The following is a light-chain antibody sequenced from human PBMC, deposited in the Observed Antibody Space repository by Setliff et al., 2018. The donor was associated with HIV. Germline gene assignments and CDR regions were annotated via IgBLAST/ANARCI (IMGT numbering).Light chain of an antibody. V-gene: IGLV2-14*03. J-gene: IGLJ2*01. CDR3: SSYSGSSTLVL. Sequence: QSVLTQPDSVSGSPGQSITISCTGTSSDVGGYNYVSWYQQHPGKAPKLMIYDVSNRPSGVSNRFSGSKSGNTASLTISGLQVEDEADYFCSSYSGSSTLVLFGGGTKVTVL. CDR2: DVS. CDR1: SSDVGGYNY.